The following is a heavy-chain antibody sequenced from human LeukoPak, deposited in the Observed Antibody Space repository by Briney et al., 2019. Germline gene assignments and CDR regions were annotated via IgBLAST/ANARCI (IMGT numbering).Heavy chain of an antibody. Sequence: GGSLRLSWAASGFTFSTYSMKWVRQAPGKGLEWVSYISDSGAMYYADSVRGRFTISRENAQNSLFLQMNSLRAEDTAVYYCARDGGYRGYDADCWGQGTLVTVSS. CDR3: ARDGGYRGYDADC. CDR1: GFTFSTYS. CDR2: ISDSGAM. D-gene: IGHD5-12*01. J-gene: IGHJ4*02. V-gene: IGHV3-48*01.